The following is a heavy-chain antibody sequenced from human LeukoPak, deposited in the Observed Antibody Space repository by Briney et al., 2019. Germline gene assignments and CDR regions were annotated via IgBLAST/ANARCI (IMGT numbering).Heavy chain of an antibody. D-gene: IGHD3-22*01. CDR1: GFTVSSNY. CDR2: IYSGGST. J-gene: IGHJ3*02. V-gene: IGHV3-53*01. Sequence: PGGSLRLSCAASGFTVSSNYMSWVRQAPGKGLEWVSVIYSGGSTYYADSVKGRFTISRDNSKNTLYLQMNSLRAEDTAVYYCAREFLYYDSSGYGAFDIWGQGTMVTVSS. CDR3: AREFLYYDSSGYGAFDI.